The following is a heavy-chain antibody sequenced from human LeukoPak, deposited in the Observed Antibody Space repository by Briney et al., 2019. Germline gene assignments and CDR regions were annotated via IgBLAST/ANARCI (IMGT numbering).Heavy chain of an antibody. V-gene: IGHV3-9*01. Sequence: GGSLRLSCAASGFTFDDYAMHWVRQAPGKGLEWVSGISWNSGSIGYADSVKGRFTISRDNAKNSLYLQMNSLRAEDTALYYCAKGKSAVVVAATNLGIDYWGQGTLVTVSS. CDR3: AKGKSAVVVAATNLGIDY. CDR1: GFTFDDYA. D-gene: IGHD2-15*01. J-gene: IGHJ4*02. CDR2: ISWNSGSI.